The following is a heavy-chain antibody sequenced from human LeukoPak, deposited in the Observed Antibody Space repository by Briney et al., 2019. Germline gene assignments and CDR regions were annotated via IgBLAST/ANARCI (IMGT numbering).Heavy chain of an antibody. J-gene: IGHJ4*02. Sequence: PGGSLRLSCAASGFTFSSYAMHWVRQAPGKGLEYVSAISSNGGSTYYANSVKGRFTISRDNSKNTLYLQMGSLRAEDMAVYYCARGGATYYYGSGSYYNTRFFDYWGQGTLVSVSS. CDR3: ARGGATYYYGSGSYYNTRFFDY. CDR2: ISSNGGST. D-gene: IGHD3-10*01. CDR1: GFTFSSYA. V-gene: IGHV3-64*01.